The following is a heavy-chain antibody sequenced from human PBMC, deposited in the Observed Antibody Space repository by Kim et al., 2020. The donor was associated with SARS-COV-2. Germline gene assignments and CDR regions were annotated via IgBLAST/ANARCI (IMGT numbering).Heavy chain of an antibody. V-gene: IGHV5-51*01. D-gene: IGHD6-19*01. CDR3: ARRPSSGWPNWFDP. J-gene: IGHJ5*02. Sequence: SPAFQGQVTISADKSSSTAYLQWSSLKASDTAMYYCARRPSSGWPNWFDPWGQGTLVTVSS.